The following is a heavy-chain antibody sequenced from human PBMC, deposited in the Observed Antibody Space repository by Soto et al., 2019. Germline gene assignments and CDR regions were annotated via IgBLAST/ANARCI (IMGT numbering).Heavy chain of an antibody. CDR1: GYTFTSYD. V-gene: IGHV1-18*01. CDR3: ARDQFDSYGPKGGLDY. CDR2: ISAYNGNT. J-gene: IGHJ4*02. Sequence: GASVKVSCKASGYTFTSYDISWVRQAPGQGLEWMGWISAYNGNTNYAQKLQGRVTMTTDTSTSTAYMELRSLRSDDTAVYYCARDQFDSYGPKGGLDYWGQGTLVTVSS. D-gene: IGHD5-18*01.